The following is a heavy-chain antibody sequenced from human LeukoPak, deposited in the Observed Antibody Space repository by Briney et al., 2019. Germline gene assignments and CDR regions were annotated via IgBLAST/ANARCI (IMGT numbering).Heavy chain of an antibody. Sequence: GGSLRLSCAASGFTFSSYSMNWVRQAPGKGLEWVSSISSSSSYIYYADSVKGRFTISRDNAKNSLYLQMNSLRAEDTAVYYCARDEYSSSWYGNYFDYWGQGTLVTVSS. CDR1: GFTFSSYS. CDR2: ISSSSSYI. CDR3: ARDEYSSSWYGNYFDY. J-gene: IGHJ4*02. D-gene: IGHD6-13*01. V-gene: IGHV3-21*01.